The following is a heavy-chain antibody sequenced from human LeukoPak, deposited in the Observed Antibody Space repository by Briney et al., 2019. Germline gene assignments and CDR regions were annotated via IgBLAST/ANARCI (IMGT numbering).Heavy chain of an antibody. CDR2: ISYDGSNK. Sequence: PGRSLRLSCAASGFTFSSYAMHWVRQAPGKGLEWVAVISYDGSNKYYADSVKGRFTISRDNSKNTLYLQMNSLRAEDTAVYYCAKARVFLALLLWGQGTLVTVSS. D-gene: IGHD3-3*01. CDR1: GFTFSSYA. CDR3: AKARVFLALLL. J-gene: IGHJ4*02. V-gene: IGHV3-30-3*01.